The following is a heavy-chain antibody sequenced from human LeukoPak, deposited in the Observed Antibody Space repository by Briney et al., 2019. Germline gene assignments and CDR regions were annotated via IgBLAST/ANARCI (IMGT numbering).Heavy chain of an antibody. V-gene: IGHV3-23*01. CDR3: ARGPYYYDSSGLHY. CDR1: GFTFSSYA. J-gene: IGHJ4*02. CDR2: ISGSGGST. Sequence: PGGSLRLSCAASGFTFSSYAMSWVRQAPGKGLEWVSAISGSGGSTYYADSVKGRFTISRDNSKNTLYLQVNSLRAEDTAVYYCARGPYYYDSSGLHYWGQGTLVTVSS. D-gene: IGHD3-22*01.